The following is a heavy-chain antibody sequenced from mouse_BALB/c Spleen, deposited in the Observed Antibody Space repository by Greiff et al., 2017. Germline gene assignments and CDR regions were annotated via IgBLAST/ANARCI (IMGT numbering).Heavy chain of an antibody. J-gene: IGHJ4*01. CDR1: GFTFTDYY. Sequence: EVQRVESGGGLVQPGGSLRLSCATSGFTFTDYYMSWVRQPPGKALEWLGFIRNKANGYTTEYSASVKGRFTISRDNSQSILYLQMNTLRAEDSATYYCAREGGTTGSGAMDYWGQGTSVTVSS. D-gene: IGHD1-1*01. CDR2: IRNKANGYTT. CDR3: AREGGTTGSGAMDY. V-gene: IGHV7-3*02.